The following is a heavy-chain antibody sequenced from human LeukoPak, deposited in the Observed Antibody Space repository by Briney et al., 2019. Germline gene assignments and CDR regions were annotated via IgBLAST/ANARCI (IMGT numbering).Heavy chain of an antibody. CDR2: INPSGGST. D-gene: IGHD6-19*01. V-gene: IGHV1-46*01. CDR1: GYTFTSYY. Sequence: ASVKVSCKASGYTFTSYYMYWERQAPGQGLEWMGRINPSGGSTTYAQKFQGRVTMTRDTSTSTVYMELSSLRSEDTAVYYCAAGSQWLVRDDAFDIWGQGTMVTVSS. J-gene: IGHJ3*02. CDR3: AAGSQWLVRDDAFDI.